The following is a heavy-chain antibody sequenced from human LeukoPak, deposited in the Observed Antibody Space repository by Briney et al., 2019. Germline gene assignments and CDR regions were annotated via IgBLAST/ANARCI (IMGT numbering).Heavy chain of an antibody. CDR1: GYTFTSYY. CDR2: INPGDGST. D-gene: IGHD5-12*01. V-gene: IGHV1-46*01. Sequence: ASVKVSCKASGYTFTSYYMHWVRQAPGQGLEWMGLINPGDGSTIYAQKFQGRVTMTTDTSTSTAYMELRSLRSDDTAVYYCARERDSGYDFDYWGQGTLVTVSS. CDR3: ARERDSGYDFDY. J-gene: IGHJ4*02.